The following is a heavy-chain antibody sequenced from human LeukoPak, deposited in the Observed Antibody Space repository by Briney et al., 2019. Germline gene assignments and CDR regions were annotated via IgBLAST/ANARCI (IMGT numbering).Heavy chain of an antibody. Sequence: ASETLSLTCTVSGGSISSYYWSWIRQPPGKGLEWIGYIYSSGTTNYNPSLKSRVTISVDTSKNQFSLRLRSVTAADTAVYYCARGDGDYGWFDPWGQGTLVTVSS. J-gene: IGHJ5*02. CDR1: GGSISSYY. CDR2: IYSSGTT. CDR3: ARGDGDYGWFDP. D-gene: IGHD4-17*01. V-gene: IGHV4-59*01.